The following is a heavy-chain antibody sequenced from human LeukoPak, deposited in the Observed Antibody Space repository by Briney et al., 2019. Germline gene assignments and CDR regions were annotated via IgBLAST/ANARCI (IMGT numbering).Heavy chain of an antibody. V-gene: IGHV3-33*06. CDR1: GFTFSSYG. J-gene: IGHJ4*02. CDR2: IWYDGSNK. Sequence: PGRSLRLSCAASGFTFSSYGMHWVRQAPGKGLEWVAVIWYDGSNKYYADSVKGRFTISRDNSKNTLYLQMNSLRAEDTAVYYCAKDILGIAEALVDYWGQGTLVTVSS. D-gene: IGHD6-13*01. CDR3: AKDILGIAEALVDY.